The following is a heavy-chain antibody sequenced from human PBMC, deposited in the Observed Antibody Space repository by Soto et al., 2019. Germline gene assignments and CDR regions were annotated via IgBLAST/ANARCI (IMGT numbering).Heavy chain of an antibody. CDR2: ISSSSSTI. Sequence: GGSLRLSCAASGFTFSSYSMNWVRQAPGKGLEWVSYISSSSSTIYYADSVKGRFTISRDNAKNSLYLQMNSLRDEDTAVYYCAVYDILTGYYTPYYYYGMDVWGQGTTVTVSS. CDR1: GFTFSSYS. CDR3: AVYDILTGYYTPYYYYGMDV. V-gene: IGHV3-48*02. J-gene: IGHJ6*02. D-gene: IGHD3-9*01.